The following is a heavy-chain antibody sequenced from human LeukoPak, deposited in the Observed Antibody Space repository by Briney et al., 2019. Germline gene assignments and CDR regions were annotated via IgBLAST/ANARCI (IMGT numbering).Heavy chain of an antibody. Sequence: GGSLRLSCVASGFTFSSYSMHWVRQAPGKGLEWVAVIANDESYNYYADSVKGRFTISRDNAKNTLCLQMDSLRAEDTAVYYCTRISTTDDYWGQGTLVTVSS. J-gene: IGHJ4*02. D-gene: IGHD2/OR15-2a*01. V-gene: IGHV3-30*04. CDR3: TRISTTDDY. CDR1: GFTFSSYS. CDR2: IANDESYN.